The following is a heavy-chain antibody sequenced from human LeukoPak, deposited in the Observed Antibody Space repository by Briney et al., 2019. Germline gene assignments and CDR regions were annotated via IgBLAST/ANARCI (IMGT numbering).Heavy chain of an antibody. CDR3: AKDRRRYSAYGAFEF. V-gene: IGHV3-23*01. D-gene: IGHD5-12*01. CDR1: GFTVSSNY. CDR2: ISGSGNSA. J-gene: IGHJ4*02. Sequence: HPGGSLRLSCAASGFTVSSNYMSWVRQAPGKGLEWVSAISGSGNSAFYADSVKGRFSISKDHSKDTLFLHMNSLRAEDTAIYYCAKDRRRYSAYGAFEFWGQGTLVTVSS.